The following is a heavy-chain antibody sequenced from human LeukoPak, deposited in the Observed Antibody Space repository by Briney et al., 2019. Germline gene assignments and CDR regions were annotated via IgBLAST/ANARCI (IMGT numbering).Heavy chain of an antibody. CDR1: GFTFSDYY. CDR3: ARGTVAAPNWFDP. J-gene: IGHJ5*02. V-gene: IGHV3-11*06. Sequence: GGSLRLSCAASGFTFSDYYMSWIRQAPGEGLEWVSYISSSSSYTNYAASVKGRFTISRDNAKNSLYLQMNSLRAEDTAVYYCARGTVAAPNWFDPWGQGTLVTVSS. CDR2: ISSSSSYT. D-gene: IGHD6-19*01.